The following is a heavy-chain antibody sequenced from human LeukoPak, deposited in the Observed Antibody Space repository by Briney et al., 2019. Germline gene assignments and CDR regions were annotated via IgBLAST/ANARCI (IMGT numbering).Heavy chain of an antibody. Sequence: GGSLRLSCAASGFTFSSYGMSWVRQAPGKGLEWVSAISGSGGSTYYADSVKGRFTISRDNSKNTLYLQMNSLRAEDTAVYYCARDLELITICAVVISRFDPWGQGTLVTVSS. CDR3: ARDLELITICAVVISRFDP. D-gene: IGHD3-3*01. J-gene: IGHJ5*02. CDR2: ISGSGGST. V-gene: IGHV3-23*01. CDR1: GFTFSSYG.